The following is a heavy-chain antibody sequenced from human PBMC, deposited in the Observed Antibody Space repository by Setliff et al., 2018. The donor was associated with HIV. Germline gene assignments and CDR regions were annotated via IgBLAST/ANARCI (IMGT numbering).Heavy chain of an antibody. J-gene: IGHJ1*01. CDR1: GGSFNGYY. CDR2: INHSGST. V-gene: IGHV4-34*01. Sequence: PSETLSLTCAVYGGSFNGYYWSWIRQPPGKGLEWIRVINHSGSTNYNPSLKSRVTMSVDKSKNQFSLRLSSVTAADTAVYYCARARRAGSGPKYFQHWGQGTLVTVSS. D-gene: IGHD2-15*01. CDR3: ARARRAGSGPKYFQH.